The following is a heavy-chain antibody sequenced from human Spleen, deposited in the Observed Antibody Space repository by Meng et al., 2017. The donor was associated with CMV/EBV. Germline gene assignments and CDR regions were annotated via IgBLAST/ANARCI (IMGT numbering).Heavy chain of an antibody. Sequence: GSLRLSCTVSGGSISSYYWSWIRQPPGKGLEWIGYIYYSGGTNYNPSLKSRVTISVDTSKNQFSLKLTSVTAADTAVYFCARTHNNWNPWPFDYWGQGTLVTASS. J-gene: IGHJ4*02. CDR1: GGSISSYY. CDR2: IYYSGGT. V-gene: IGHV4-59*01. D-gene: IGHD1-20*01. CDR3: ARTHNNWNPWPFDY.